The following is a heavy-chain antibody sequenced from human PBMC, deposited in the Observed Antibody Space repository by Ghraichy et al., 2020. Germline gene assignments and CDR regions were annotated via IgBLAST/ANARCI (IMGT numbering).Heavy chain of an antibody. D-gene: IGHD3-22*01. J-gene: IGHJ4*02. Sequence: GGSLRLSCAASGFTFSSYAMSWVRQAPGKELEWVSAISGSGGSTYYADSVKGRFTISRDNSKNTLYLQMNSLRAEDTAVYYCAKAPSYDSSGYSGPRKLDYWGQGTLVTVSS. CDR1: GFTFSSYA. V-gene: IGHV3-23*01. CDR2: ISGSGGST. CDR3: AKAPSYDSSGYSGPRKLDY.